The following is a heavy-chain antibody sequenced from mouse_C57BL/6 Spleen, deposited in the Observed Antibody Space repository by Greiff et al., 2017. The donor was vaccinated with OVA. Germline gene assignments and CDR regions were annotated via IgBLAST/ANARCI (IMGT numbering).Heavy chain of an antibody. CDR1: GFTFSSYA. J-gene: IGHJ2*01. CDR2: ISSGGDYL. Sequence: EVKVVESGAGLVKPGGSLKLSCAASGFTFSSYAMSWVRQTPEKRLEWVAYISSGGDYLYYADTVKGRFTISRDNARNTLYLQMSSLKSEDTAMYYCTRDWDYGSSYGFDYWGQGTTLTVSS. V-gene: IGHV5-9-1*02. CDR3: TRDWDYGSSYGFDY. D-gene: IGHD1-1*01.